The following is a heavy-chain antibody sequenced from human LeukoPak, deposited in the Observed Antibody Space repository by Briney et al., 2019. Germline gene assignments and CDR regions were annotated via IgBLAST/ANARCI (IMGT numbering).Heavy chain of an antibody. CDR3: ASPPSYYYETSGYSHDAFDL. J-gene: IGHJ3*01. V-gene: IGHV4-39*01. Sequence: SETLSLTCTVSGGPLSSNTYYWGWIRQPPGKGLVWIGSISPSGSAYYNPSLKSRVSISVDTSMTQMSLKLSSVTASDTAVYYCASPPSYYYETSGYSHDAFDLWGQGTMITVSS. D-gene: IGHD3-22*01. CDR1: GGPLSSNTYY. CDR2: ISPSGSA.